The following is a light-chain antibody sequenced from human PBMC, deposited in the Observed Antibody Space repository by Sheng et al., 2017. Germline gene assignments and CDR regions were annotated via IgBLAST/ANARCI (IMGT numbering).Light chain of an antibody. V-gene: IGLV3-21*03. CDR1: KIGSES. CDR3: QLWDSSSAHLI. Sequence: SYELTQPPSVSVAPGKTARITCGGNKIGSESVHWYQQKRGQAPVLVVYDDSDRPSGIPERFSGSNSGNTATLTISRVEAGDEADYYCQLWDSSSAHLIFGTGTRVSVL. CDR2: DDS. J-gene: IGLJ1*01.